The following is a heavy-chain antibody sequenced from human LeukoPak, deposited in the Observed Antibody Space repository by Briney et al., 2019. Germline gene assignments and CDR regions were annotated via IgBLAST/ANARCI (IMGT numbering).Heavy chain of an antibody. J-gene: IGHJ6*02. CDR1: GFTFTTYW. D-gene: IGHD5-18*01. CDR3: ARDAVDTANAV. V-gene: IGHV3-74*01. Sequence: GGSLRLSCAASGFTFTTYWMHWVRQAPGKGLVWVSHINSDGSITSYADSVKGRFTISRDNAKNTLYLQMNSLRAVDTAVYYCARDAVDTANAVWGQGTTVTVSS. CDR2: INSDGSIT.